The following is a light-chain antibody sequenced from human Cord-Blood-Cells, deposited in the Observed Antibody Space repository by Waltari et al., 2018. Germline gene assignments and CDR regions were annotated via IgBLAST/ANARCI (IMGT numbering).Light chain of an antibody. CDR1: SGSIASNY. CDR2: EDN. V-gene: IGLV6-57*01. Sequence: NFMLTQPHSVSESPGKTVTISCTRSSGSIASNYVQWYQQRQGSSPTTVIYEDNQTPAVVPDRFSGSIDSSSNSASLTISGLKTEDEADYCCQSYDSSNRVFGGGTKLTVL. J-gene: IGLJ3*02. CDR3: QSYDSSNRV.